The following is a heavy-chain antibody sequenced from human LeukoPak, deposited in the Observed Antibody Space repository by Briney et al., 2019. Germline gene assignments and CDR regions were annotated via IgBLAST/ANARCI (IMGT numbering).Heavy chain of an antibody. J-gene: IGHJ4*02. CDR1: GGSVSSGSYY. CDR2: IYYSGST. V-gene: IGHV4-61*01. D-gene: IGHD3-22*01. Sequence: SETLSLTCTVSGGSVSSGSYYWSWIRQPPGKGLEWIGYIYYSGSTNYNPSLKSRVTISVDTSKNQFSLKLSSVTAADTAVYYCARDKLPFSHYYYDSSGYSNWGQGTLVTASS. CDR3: ARDKLPFSHYYYDSSGYSN.